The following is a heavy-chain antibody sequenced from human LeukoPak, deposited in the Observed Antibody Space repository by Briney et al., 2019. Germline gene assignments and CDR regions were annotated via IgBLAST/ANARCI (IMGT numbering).Heavy chain of an antibody. CDR3: ARGGGYCGGACYARDY. V-gene: IGHV4-59*11. Sequence: SETLSLTCSVSDGSIGSHYWSWIRQPPGKGLEWIGYIHYGGSTNYNPSPRSRVTMSLDTAKNQFSLKLPSVSAEDSVVHYCARGGGYCGGACYARDYWGQGTLVSV. D-gene: IGHD2-21*02. J-gene: IGHJ4*02. CDR1: DGSIGSHY. CDR2: IHYGGST.